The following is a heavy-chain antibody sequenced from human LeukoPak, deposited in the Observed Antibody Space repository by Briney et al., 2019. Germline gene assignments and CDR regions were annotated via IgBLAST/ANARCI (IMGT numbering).Heavy chain of an antibody. CDR1: GYIFSDYY. CDR3: ARERGRGPDTPLDY. J-gene: IGHJ4*02. CDR2: INPKSGDS. D-gene: IGHD3-10*01. V-gene: IGHV1-2*02. Sequence: GASVKVSCKTSGYIFSDYYMHWVRQAPGQGLEWMGWINPKSGDSFTAQQFQGRVTLTRRTSINTAYMELTGLTSHDTAIYYCARERGRGPDTPLDYWGQGALVTVSS.